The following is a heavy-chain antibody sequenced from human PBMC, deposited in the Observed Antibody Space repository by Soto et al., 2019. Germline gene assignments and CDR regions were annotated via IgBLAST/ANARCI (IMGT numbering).Heavy chain of an antibody. CDR2: VSYTGGT. CDR1: GASVSFNY. J-gene: IGHJ4*02. CDR3: ARHAYCDGDCSPLL. V-gene: IGHV4-59*08. D-gene: IGHD2-21*02. Sequence: QVQLQESGPGLVKPSETLSLTCTVSGASVSFNYWSWIRQPPGKGLEWIGYVSYTGGTSYNPSLKSRVAMSVDTSKNQFSLKVDSVTAADTAVYYWARHAYCDGDCSPLLWGQGTLVTVSS.